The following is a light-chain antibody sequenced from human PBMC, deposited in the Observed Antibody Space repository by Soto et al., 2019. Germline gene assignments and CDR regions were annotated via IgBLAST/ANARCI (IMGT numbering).Light chain of an antibody. CDR3: QQYGTSPIA. Sequence: EIVLTQSPGTLSLSPGERATLSCRASQNVDGRFLAWYQQKPGQAPRLLINVASTRATGIPDRFSGSGSGTDFTLTISTLEPEELAVYDCQQYGTSPIAFGQGTRLE. CDR1: QNVDGRF. CDR2: VAS. J-gene: IGKJ5*01. V-gene: IGKV3-20*01.